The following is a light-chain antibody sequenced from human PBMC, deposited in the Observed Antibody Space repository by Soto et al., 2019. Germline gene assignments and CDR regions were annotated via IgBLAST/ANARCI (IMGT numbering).Light chain of an antibody. Sequence: QTVVTQPPSVSGAPGQRVTISCTGGSSNIGAGYDVHWYQQLPGTAPKLLIYGNSNRPSGVPDRFSGSKSGTSASLAITGLQAEDEAGYYCQSYDNSLGGYVLFGGGTKLTVL. CDR1: SSNIGAGYD. J-gene: IGLJ2*01. CDR2: GNS. V-gene: IGLV1-40*01. CDR3: QSYDNSLGGYVL.